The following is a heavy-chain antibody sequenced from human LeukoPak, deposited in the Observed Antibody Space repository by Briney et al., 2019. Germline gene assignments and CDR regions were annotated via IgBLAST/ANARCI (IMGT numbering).Heavy chain of an antibody. CDR2: FDPEDGET. J-gene: IGHJ4*02. D-gene: IGHD2-21*02. CDR1: GGTFSSYA. Sequence: GASVKVSCKASGGTFSSYAISWVRQAPGQGLEWMGGFDPEDGETIYAQKFQGRVTMTEDTSTDTAYMELSSLRSEDTAVYYCATGEAYCGGDCWGYWGQGTLVTVSS. V-gene: IGHV1-24*01. CDR3: ATGEAYCGGDCWGY.